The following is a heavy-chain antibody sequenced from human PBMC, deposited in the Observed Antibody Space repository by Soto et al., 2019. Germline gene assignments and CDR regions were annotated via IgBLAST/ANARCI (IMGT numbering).Heavy chain of an antibody. CDR3: ARASSGWYGVFFDY. Sequence: GGSLRLSCAASGFTFSSYSMNWVRQAPGKGLEWVSYISSSSSTIYYADSVKGRFTISRDNAKNSLYLQMNSLRAEDTAVYYCARASSGWYGVFFDYWGQGTLVTVSS. J-gene: IGHJ4*02. CDR2: ISSSSSTI. D-gene: IGHD6-19*01. V-gene: IGHV3-48*01. CDR1: GFTFSSYS.